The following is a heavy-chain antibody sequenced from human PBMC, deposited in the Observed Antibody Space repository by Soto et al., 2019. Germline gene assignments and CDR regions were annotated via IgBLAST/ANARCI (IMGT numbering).Heavy chain of an antibody. Sequence: RRSRRHSWTASGCTFSSDGMHGGRQAPDKGLEWVAVISYDGSNKYYADSVKGRFTISRDNSKNTLYLQMNSLRAEDTAVYYCVFLSLSGDYRDVIYFCARRSSDL. D-gene: IGHD3-16*02. CDR2: ISYDGSNK. CDR3: VFLSLSGDYRDVIYFCARRSSDL. V-gene: IGHV3-30*03. J-gene: IGHJ2*01. CDR1: GCTFSSDG.